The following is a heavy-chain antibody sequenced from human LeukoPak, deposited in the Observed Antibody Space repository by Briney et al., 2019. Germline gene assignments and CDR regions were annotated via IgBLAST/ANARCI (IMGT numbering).Heavy chain of an antibody. J-gene: IGHJ1*01. D-gene: IGHD3-10*01. Sequence: GGSLRLSCAASGFTFSSYAMHWVRQASGKGLEWVAVISYDGSNKYYADSVKGRFTIPRDNSKNTLYLQMNSLRAEDTAVYYCARDHAVYYYGSGSYSALWGQGTLVTVSS. V-gene: IGHV3-30*04. CDR2: ISYDGSNK. CDR1: GFTFSSYA. CDR3: ARDHAVYYYGSGSYSAL.